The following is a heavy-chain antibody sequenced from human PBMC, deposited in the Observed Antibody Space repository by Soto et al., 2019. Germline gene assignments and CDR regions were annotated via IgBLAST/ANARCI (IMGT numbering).Heavy chain of an antibody. CDR3: ASIWFGDFDY. J-gene: IGHJ4*01. CDR1: GGSMSSSSTYY. CDR2: FFIGGNT. Sequence: PSETLSLTCTVSGGSMSSSSTYYWGWMRQPPGKGLEWIASFFIGGNTYKDPSLKSRVTISVDTSKNQISLKLDSVTAADTAVYYCASIWFGDFDYWGHGTLVTVSS. D-gene: IGHD3-10*01. V-gene: IGHV4-39*07.